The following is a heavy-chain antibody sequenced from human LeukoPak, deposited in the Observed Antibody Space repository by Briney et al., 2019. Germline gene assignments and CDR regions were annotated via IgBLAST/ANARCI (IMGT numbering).Heavy chain of an antibody. J-gene: IGHJ3*02. CDR2: ISYDGSNK. CDR1: GFTFSSYG. CDR3: ARGGSSEASWYYYDSSGYYSSAFDI. D-gene: IGHD3-22*01. Sequence: HPGGSLRLSCAASGFTFSSYGMQWVRQAPGKVLEWVAVISYDGSNKYYADSVKGRFTISRDNSKNTLYLQMNSLRAEDTAVYYCARGGSSEASWYYYDSSGYYSSAFDIWGQGTMVTVSS. V-gene: IGHV3-30*03.